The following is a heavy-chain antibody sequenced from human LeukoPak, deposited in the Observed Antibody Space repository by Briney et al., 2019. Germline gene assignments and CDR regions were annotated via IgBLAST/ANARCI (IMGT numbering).Heavy chain of an antibody. CDR1: GFTFSSYN. Sequence: GGSLRLSCAASGFTFSSYNVNWVRQAPGKGLEWVSSISSSSSYIYYADSVKGRFTISRDNAKNSLYLQMNSLRAEDTAVYYCARDKIAAAGTDYYYGMDVWGQGTTVTVSS. J-gene: IGHJ6*02. CDR2: ISSSSSYI. CDR3: ARDKIAAAGTDYYYGMDV. D-gene: IGHD6-13*01. V-gene: IGHV3-21*01.